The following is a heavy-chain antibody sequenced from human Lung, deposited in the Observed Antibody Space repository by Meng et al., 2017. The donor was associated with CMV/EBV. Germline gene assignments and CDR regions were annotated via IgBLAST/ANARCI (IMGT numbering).Heavy chain of an antibody. V-gene: IGHV3-30*04. D-gene: IGHD5-18*01. CDR1: GFTFTTYA. CDR3: ARGEQLWLPLDV. CDR2: ISYDGSNK. J-gene: IGHJ6*02. Sequence: GESLKISCAASGFTFTTYAMHWVRQAPGKGLEWVAVISYDGSNKYYADSVKGRFTISRDNSKNTLYLQMNSLRTVDTAVYSCARGEQLWLPLDVWGQGTTVXVSS.